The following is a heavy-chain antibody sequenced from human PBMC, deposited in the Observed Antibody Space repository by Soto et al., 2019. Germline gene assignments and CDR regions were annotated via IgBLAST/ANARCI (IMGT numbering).Heavy chain of an antibody. CDR3: AREGEGAVALDY. J-gene: IGHJ4*02. CDR1: GYTFTSYY. V-gene: IGHV1-46*01. D-gene: IGHD6-19*01. CDR2: INPSGGST. Sequence: QVQLVQSGAEVKKPGASVKVSCKASGYTFTSYYMHWVRQAPGQGLEWMGIINPSGGSTSYAQKFEGRVTMTRDTSTSTVYMELSSLRSEDTAVYYCAREGEGAVALDYWGQGTLVTVSS.